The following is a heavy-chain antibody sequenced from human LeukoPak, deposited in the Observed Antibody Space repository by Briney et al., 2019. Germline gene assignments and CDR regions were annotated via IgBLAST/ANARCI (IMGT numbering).Heavy chain of an antibody. CDR1: GGSISGSSFY. CDR3: AGTMVRGVIRGVDY. D-gene: IGHD3-10*01. J-gene: IGHJ4*02. CDR2: IYYSGST. Sequence: PSETLSLTCTVSGGSISGSSFYWGWIRQPPGKGLEWIGSIYYSGSTYYNPSLKSRVTMSVDTSNNQFSLKLSSVTAADTAVYYCAGTMVRGVIRGVDYWGQGTLVTVSS. V-gene: IGHV4-39*07.